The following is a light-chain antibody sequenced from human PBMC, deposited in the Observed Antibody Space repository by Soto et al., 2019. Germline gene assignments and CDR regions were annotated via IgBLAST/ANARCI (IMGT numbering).Light chain of an antibody. V-gene: IGKV1-12*01. J-gene: IGKJ4*01. CDR1: QGIRSW. Sequence: DLQMTQSPSSVSASVGDRVTITCRASQGIRSWLAWYQQKPGKAPNLLIHTASSLQSGVPSRFSGSGSGTDFTLTISSLQPEDFATYYCQQANSFPLTFGGGTKVEIK. CDR3: QQANSFPLT. CDR2: TAS.